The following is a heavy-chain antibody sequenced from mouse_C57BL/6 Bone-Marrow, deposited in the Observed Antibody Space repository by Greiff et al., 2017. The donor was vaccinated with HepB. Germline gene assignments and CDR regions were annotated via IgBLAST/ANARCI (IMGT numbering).Heavy chain of an antibody. Sequence: VQLQQSVAELVRPGASVKLSCTASGFNIKNTYMHWVKQRPEQGLEWIGRIDPANGNTKYAPKFQGKATIPADTSSNTAYLQLSSLTSEDTAIYYCASLDYYGSSSYYAMDYWGQGTSVTVSS. CDR2: IDPANGNT. J-gene: IGHJ4*01. V-gene: IGHV14-3*01. CDR1: GFNIKNTY. CDR3: ASLDYYGSSSYYAMDY. D-gene: IGHD1-1*01.